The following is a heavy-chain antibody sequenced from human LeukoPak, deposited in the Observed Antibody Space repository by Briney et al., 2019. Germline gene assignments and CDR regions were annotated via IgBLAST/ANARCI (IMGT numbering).Heavy chain of an antibody. CDR1: GGTFSSYA. Sequence: ASVKVSCKASGGTFSSYAISWVRPAPGQGLEWMGGIIPIFGTANYAQKFQGRVTITADESTSTAYMELSSLRSEDTAVYYCARDPSSGSYFRYVDLWGRGTLVTVSS. CDR2: IIPIFGTA. D-gene: IGHD1-26*01. J-gene: IGHJ2*01. V-gene: IGHV1-69*13. CDR3: ARDPSSGSYFRYVDL.